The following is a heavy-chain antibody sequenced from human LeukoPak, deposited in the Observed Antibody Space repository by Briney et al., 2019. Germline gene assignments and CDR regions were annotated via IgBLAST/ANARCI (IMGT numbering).Heavy chain of an antibody. D-gene: IGHD5/OR15-5a*01. CDR2: IIWDGDDS. V-gene: IGHV3-43*01. J-gene: IGHJ6*03. Sequence: GGSLRLSRAPSGFMFGDHIMLWVRQGAGKGREWVGFIIWDGDDSYCADYVKGRFTISRDNSKNHVHLEIKSLRTADTGFYYCAKDMGWRVSLGGGGYMDVWGKGTTVIVSS. CDR3: AKDMGWRVSLGGGGYMDV. CDR1: GFMFGDHI.